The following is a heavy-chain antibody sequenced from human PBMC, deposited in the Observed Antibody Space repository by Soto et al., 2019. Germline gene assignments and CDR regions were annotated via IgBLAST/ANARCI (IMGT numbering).Heavy chain of an antibody. CDR3: AKQTLVGKELPTVTTYYYYGMDV. Sequence: PERTLRLSCAASAITLSSYAMSWVRQAPGKGLEWVSAISGSGGSTYYADSVKGRFTISRDNSKNTLYLQMNSLRAEDTAVYYCAKQTLVGKELPTVTTYYYYGMDVWGQGTTVTVSS. CDR1: AITLSSYA. D-gene: IGHD4-17*01. CDR2: ISGSGGST. V-gene: IGHV3-23*01. J-gene: IGHJ6*02.